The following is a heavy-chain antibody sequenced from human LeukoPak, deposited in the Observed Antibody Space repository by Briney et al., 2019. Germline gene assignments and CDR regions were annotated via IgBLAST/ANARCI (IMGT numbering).Heavy chain of an antibody. CDR3: ARDKVTAIYYYYMDV. D-gene: IGHD2-21*02. CDR2: ISSSGSTI. V-gene: IGHV3-48*04. Sequence: GGSLRLSCAASGFTFSSYGMSWVRQAPGKGLEWVSYISSSGSTIYYADSVKGRFTISRDNAKNSLYLQMNSLRAEDTAVYYCARDKVTAIYYYYMDVWGKGTTVTVSS. CDR1: GFTFSSYG. J-gene: IGHJ6*03.